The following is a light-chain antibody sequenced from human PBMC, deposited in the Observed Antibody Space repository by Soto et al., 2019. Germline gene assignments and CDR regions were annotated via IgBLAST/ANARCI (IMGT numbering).Light chain of an antibody. CDR2: GTS. CDR1: SSNIVAVYD. CDR3: QSYDSSLSANYV. V-gene: IGLV1-40*01. J-gene: IGLJ1*01. Sequence: QSVLTQPPSVSGAQGLRVTIFCTGSSSNIVAVYDVHWYQQLPGTAPKLISHGTSNRPSGVPDRFSGSKSGTSASLAITGLEAEDQADYYCQSYDSSLSANYVLGTGPKGTVL.